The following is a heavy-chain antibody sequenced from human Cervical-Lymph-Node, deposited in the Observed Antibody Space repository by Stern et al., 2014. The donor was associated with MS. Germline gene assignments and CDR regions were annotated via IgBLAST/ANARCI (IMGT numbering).Heavy chain of an antibody. D-gene: IGHD3-10*01. V-gene: IGHV4-59*01. CDR2: IYYSGST. CDR3: ARGVRGVPFDP. Sequence: QVQLQESGPGLVKPSETLSLTCTVSGCSISSYYWSWIRQPPGKGLAWIGYIYYSGSTNYNPSLKRRITISVDTSKNQFSLKLSSVTAADTAVYYCARGVRGVPFDPWGQGTLVTVSS. J-gene: IGHJ5*02. CDR1: GCSISSYY.